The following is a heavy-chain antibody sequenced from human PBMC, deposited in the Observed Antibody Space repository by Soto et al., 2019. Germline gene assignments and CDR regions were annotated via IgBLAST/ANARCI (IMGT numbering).Heavy chain of an antibody. CDR2: IKSKTDGGTT. Sequence: GGSLRLSCAASGFTFSNAWMNWVRQAPGKGLEWVGRIKSKTDGGTTDYAAPVKGRFTISRDDSKNTLYLQMNSLKTEDTAVYYCTTDLDRGYCSGGSCYPIDYWGQGTLVTVSS. CDR3: TTDLDRGYCSGGSCYPIDY. V-gene: IGHV3-15*07. CDR1: GFTFSNAW. J-gene: IGHJ4*02. D-gene: IGHD2-15*01.